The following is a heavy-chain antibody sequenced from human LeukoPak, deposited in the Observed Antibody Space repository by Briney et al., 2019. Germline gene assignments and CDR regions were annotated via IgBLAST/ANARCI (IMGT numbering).Heavy chain of an antibody. Sequence: ASVKVSCKASGYTFTSYDINWVRQATGQGLEWMGWMNPNSGNTGYAQKFQGRVTITRNTSISTAYMELSSLRSEDTAVYYCVRGPDFWSGYYVHFDYWGQGTLVTVSS. CDR3: VRGPDFWSGYYVHFDY. V-gene: IGHV1-8*03. CDR2: MNPNSGNT. CDR1: GYTFTSYD. J-gene: IGHJ4*02. D-gene: IGHD3-3*01.